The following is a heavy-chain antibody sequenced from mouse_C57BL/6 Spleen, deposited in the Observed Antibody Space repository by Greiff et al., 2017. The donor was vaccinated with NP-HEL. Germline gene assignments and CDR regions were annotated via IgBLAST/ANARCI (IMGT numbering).Heavy chain of an antibody. V-gene: IGHV5-4*01. J-gene: IGHJ3*01. CDR2: ISDGGSYT. CDR1: GFTFSSYA. D-gene: IGHD4-1*01. CDR3: ARGNWDLAY. Sequence: EVQGVESGGGLVKPGGSLKLSCAASGFTFSSYAMSWVRQTPEKRLEWVATISDGGSYTYYPDNVKGRFTISRDKAKNNLYLQMSHLKSEDTAMYYCARGNWDLAYWGQGTLVTVSA.